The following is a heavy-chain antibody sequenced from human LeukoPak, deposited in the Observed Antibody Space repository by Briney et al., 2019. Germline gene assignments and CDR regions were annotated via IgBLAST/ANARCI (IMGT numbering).Heavy chain of an antibody. CDR2: IYYSGST. CDR1: GHFLSIVDEL. D-gene: IGHD1-14*01. CDR3: AREYCNNRYFNH. Sequence: SETLSLPCSVCGHFLSIVDELGARIRQPPGKGLEWIGNIYYSGSTYYNPSLKSPVTISVDPSQNQFSLNLRSVTDADTAVYYCAREYCNNRYFNHWGQGILVTVSS. J-gene: IGHJ4*02. V-gene: IGHV4-39*02.